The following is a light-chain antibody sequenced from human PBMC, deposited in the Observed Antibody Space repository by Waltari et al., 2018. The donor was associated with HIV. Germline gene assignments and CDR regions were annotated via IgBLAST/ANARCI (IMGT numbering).Light chain of an antibody. CDR2: SKN. J-gene: IGLJ3*02. CDR1: SPNLGRNN. Sequence: QPVLTQPPSASGASGLRVTIASSGSSPNLGRNNANCDQQLPGTAPKLLISSKNQRPSGVPDRFSGSKSGTSASLAISGLQSEDEADYYGAAWEDSLNGWVFGGGTKLTVL. V-gene: IGLV1-44*01. CDR3: AAWEDSLNGWV.